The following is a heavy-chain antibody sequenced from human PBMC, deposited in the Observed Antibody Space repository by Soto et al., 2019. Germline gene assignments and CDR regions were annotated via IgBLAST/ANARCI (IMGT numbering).Heavy chain of an antibody. CDR1: GYSFTSYW. J-gene: IGHJ6*02. CDR3: ASTYYDYVWGSYYGMDV. CDR2: IYPGDSDT. V-gene: IGHV5-51*01. D-gene: IGHD3-16*01. Sequence: HGESLKISCKGSGYSFTSYWIGWVRQMPGKGLEWMGIIYPGDSDTRYSPSFQGQVTISADKSISTAYLQWSSLKASDTAMYYCASTYYDYVWGSYYGMDVWGQGTTVTVSS.